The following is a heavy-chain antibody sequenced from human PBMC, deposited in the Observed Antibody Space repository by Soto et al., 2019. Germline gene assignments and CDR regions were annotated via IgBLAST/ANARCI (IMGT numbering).Heavy chain of an antibody. CDR3: AGGHDQPPVGLYFDS. CDR2: IIPMFGTP. V-gene: IGHV1-69*01. J-gene: IGHJ4*02. Sequence: QVQLVQSGAAVKKPGSSVKVSCKASGDAFTNYIFDWVRQAPGQGLEWMGGIIPMFGTPKNAQTFQDRVTISADVSTGTAYLELTSLRFDDTAVYYCAGGHDQPPVGLYFDSWGEGTRVTVSS. CDR1: GDAFTNYI. D-gene: IGHD1-26*01.